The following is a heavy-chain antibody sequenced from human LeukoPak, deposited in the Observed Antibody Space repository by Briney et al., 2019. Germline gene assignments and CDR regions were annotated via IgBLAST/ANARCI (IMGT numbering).Heavy chain of an antibody. D-gene: IGHD3-3*01. J-gene: IGHJ4*02. CDR3: VKDEARNYYDFWSGYYRLDY. CDR2: ISGSGGST. Sequence: SGGSLRLSCAASGFTFSSYAMSWVRQAPGKGLEWVSAISGSGGSTYYADSVKGRFTISRDNPKHTLYLQMNSLRAEDTAVYYCVKDEARNYYDFWSGYYRLDYWGQGTLVTVSS. CDR1: GFTFSSYA. V-gene: IGHV3-23*01.